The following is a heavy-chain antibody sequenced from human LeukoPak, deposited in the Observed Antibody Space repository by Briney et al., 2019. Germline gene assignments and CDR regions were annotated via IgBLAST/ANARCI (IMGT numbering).Heavy chain of an antibody. V-gene: IGHV1-18*01. J-gene: IGHJ4*02. CDR1: GYTFSSYG. Sequence: ASVKVSCKASGYTFSSYGIIWVRQAPGQGLQWMGWVSPFNGNTDYAPKLQGRVTMITDTSTTTAYMELRSLTSDDTAVYYCARRGGSYSHSDFWGQGTLVTASS. CDR3: ARRGGSYSHSDF. D-gene: IGHD1-26*01. CDR2: VSPFNGNT.